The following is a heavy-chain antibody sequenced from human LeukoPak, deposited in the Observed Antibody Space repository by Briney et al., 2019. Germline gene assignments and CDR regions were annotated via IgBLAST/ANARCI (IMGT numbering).Heavy chain of an antibody. J-gene: IGHJ6*04. CDR3: AELGITMIGGV. CDR1: GFTFSSYE. CDR2: MRYDGTNK. Sequence: PGGSLRLSCAASGFTFSSYEMNWVRQAPGKGLEWVAFMRYDGTNKQYADSVKGRFTISRDNSKNTLYLQMNSLRAGDTAVYYCAELGITMIGGVWGKGTTVTISS. D-gene: IGHD3-10*02. V-gene: IGHV3-30*02.